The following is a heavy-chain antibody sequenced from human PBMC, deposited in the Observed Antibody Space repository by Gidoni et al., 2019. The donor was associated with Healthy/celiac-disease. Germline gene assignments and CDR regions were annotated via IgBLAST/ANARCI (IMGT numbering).Heavy chain of an antibody. J-gene: IGHJ5*02. V-gene: IGHV1-69*01. Sequence: QVQLVQSGAEVKKPGSSVKVSCTASGGTFSSYAISWVRQAPGQGLEWMGGIIPIFGTANYAQKFQGRVTITADESTSTAYMELSSLRSEDTAVYYCARGRGYSYGGETNWFDPWGQGTLVTVSS. CDR3: ARGRGYSYGGETNWFDP. CDR2: IIPIFGTA. D-gene: IGHD5-18*01. CDR1: GGTFSSYA.